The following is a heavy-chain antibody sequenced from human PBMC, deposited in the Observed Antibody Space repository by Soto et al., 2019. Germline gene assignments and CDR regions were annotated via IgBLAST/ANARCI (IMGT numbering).Heavy chain of an antibody. D-gene: IGHD3-22*01. V-gene: IGHV4-4*02. CDR1: GGSISSSNW. CDR2: IYHSGST. J-gene: IGHJ3*02. CDR3: ATSHYYDGTVNTDAFDI. Sequence: SETLSLTCAVSGGSISSSNWWSWVRQPPGKGLEWIGEIYHSGSTNYNPSLKSRVTISVDKSKNQFSLKLSSVTAADTAVYYCATSHYYDGTVNTDAFDIWGQGTMVTVSS.